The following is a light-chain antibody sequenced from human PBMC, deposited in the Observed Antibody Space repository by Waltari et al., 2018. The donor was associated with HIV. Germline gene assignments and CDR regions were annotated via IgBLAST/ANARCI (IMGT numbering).Light chain of an antibody. Sequence: IVMTPSPNSLAVSLGERATINCKSSQSLFYGPNNKNYLAWYQQKAGQPPRLLFYWASTRQSGVPDRFSGGGSGAEFTLTINSLQAEDVAIYYCQQYYSTLWTFGQGTRVEI. CDR3: QQYYSTLWT. CDR2: WAS. J-gene: IGKJ1*01. CDR1: QSLFYGPNNKNY. V-gene: IGKV4-1*01.